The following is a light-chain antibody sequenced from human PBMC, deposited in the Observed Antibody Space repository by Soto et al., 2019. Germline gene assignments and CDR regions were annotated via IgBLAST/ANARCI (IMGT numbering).Light chain of an antibody. J-gene: IGKJ2*01. CDR3: QQRGNWPRT. V-gene: IGKV3-11*01. CDR1: QSVSSY. Sequence: EIVLTQSQATLSLSPGERATLSCRASQSVSSYLAWYQQKPGQAPRLLIYDASNRATGIPARFSGSGSGTDFTLTISSLEPEDFAVYYCQQRGNWPRTFGQGTKLEIK. CDR2: DAS.